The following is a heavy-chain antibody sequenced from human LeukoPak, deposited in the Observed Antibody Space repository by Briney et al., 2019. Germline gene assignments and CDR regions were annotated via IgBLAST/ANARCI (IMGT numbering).Heavy chain of an antibody. J-gene: IGHJ4*02. Sequence: GGSLRLSCAASGFTFSSYSMNWVRQAPGKGLEWVSAISGSGSRTYYADSVKARFTVSRDNSKNILYLQMHSLTVEDTAIYFCAKDYNAFDFWAREPWSPSPQ. V-gene: IGHV3-23*01. D-gene: IGHD1-1*01. CDR2: ISGSGSRT. CDR3: AKDYNAFDF. CDR1: GFTFSSYS.